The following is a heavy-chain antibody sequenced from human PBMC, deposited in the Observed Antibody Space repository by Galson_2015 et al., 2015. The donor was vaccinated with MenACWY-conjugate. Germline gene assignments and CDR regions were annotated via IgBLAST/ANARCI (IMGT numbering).Heavy chain of an antibody. CDR1: GFIFNKYA. V-gene: IGHV3-23*01. CDR3: AKGPLYDSSGSDSDYFDY. CDR2: TSGSGGVT. Sequence: LRLSCAASGFIFNKYAMTWIRQAPGKGLEWLSATSGSGGVTYHADSVEGRVTLFRDKSKNTVYLQINSLKVEDTARYYCAKGPLYDSSGSDSDYFDYWGQGTLVTVSS. J-gene: IGHJ4*02. D-gene: IGHD3-22*01.